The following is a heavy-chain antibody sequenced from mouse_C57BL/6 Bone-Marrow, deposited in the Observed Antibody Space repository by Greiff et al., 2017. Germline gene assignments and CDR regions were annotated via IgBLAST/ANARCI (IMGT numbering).Heavy chain of an antibody. J-gene: IGHJ2*01. CDR3: ARAFSTVVAVDD. D-gene: IGHD1-1*01. CDR2: IDPSDSYT. V-gene: IGHV1-59*01. CDR1: GYTFTSYW. Sequence: VQLQQPGAELVRPGTSVKLSCKASGYTFTSYWMHWVKQRPGQGLEWIGVIDPSDSYTNYNQKFKGKDTLTVDTSSSTAYMQLSSLTSEDSAVYYCARAFSTVVAVDDWGQGTTLTVSS.